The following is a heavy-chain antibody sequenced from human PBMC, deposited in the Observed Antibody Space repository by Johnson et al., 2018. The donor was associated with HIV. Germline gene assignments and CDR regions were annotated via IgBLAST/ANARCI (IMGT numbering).Heavy chain of an antibody. CDR1: GFTFSSYA. D-gene: IGHD2-2*01. Sequence: VQLVESGGGVVQPGRSLRLSCAASGFTFSSYAMSWVRQAPGKGLEWVSAISGSGGSTYYADSVKGRFTISRDNSKNTLYLQMNSLRAEDTAVYYCARDRKYQLLLKLSSADAFDIWGQGTMVTVSS. V-gene: IGHV3-23*04. CDR2: ISGSGGST. CDR3: ARDRKYQLLLKLSSADAFDI. J-gene: IGHJ3*02.